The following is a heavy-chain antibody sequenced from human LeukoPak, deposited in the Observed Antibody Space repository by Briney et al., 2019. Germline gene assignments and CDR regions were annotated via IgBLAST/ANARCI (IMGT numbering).Heavy chain of an antibody. D-gene: IGHD6-6*01. Sequence: GGSLRLSCAASGFTFSSYAMTWVRQAPGKGLEWVSSISGSGGNTYYADSVKGRFTISRDNSKNTRYLQMNSLRAEDTAVYYCAKDLYSSSWYYGMDVWGQGTTVTVS. V-gene: IGHV3-23*01. CDR3: AKDLYSSSWYYGMDV. J-gene: IGHJ6*02. CDR1: GFTFSSYA. CDR2: ISGSGGNT.